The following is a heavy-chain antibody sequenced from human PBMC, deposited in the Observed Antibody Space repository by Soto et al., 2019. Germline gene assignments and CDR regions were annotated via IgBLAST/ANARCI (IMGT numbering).Heavy chain of an antibody. CDR2: IIPIFDTA. J-gene: IGHJ6*02. CDR1: GGTFRSYA. Sequence: QVQLLQSGAEVKKPGSSVKVSCKASGGTFRSYAISWVRQAPGQGLEWMGGIIPIFDTANYAQKFQGRVTITADESTSTAYMEMSSLRSEATAVYYCARHDCISSSCYYYYYYGMDVWGQEPTVTVSS. D-gene: IGHD2-2*01. CDR3: ARHDCISSSCYYYYYYGMDV. V-gene: IGHV1-69*12.